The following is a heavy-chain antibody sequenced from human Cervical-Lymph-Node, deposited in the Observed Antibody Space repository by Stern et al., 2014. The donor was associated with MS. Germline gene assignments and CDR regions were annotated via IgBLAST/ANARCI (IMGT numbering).Heavy chain of an antibody. Sequence: DQLVESRAELKKPGSSVKDSCKASGGTFSTFSINWVRQVPGQSLEWMGGIIPIFDTPNFAQKFQGRVTITADSSTSTVYMALNSLRFDDTAVYYCVLPSTVTTAAFDVWGRGTMVTVSS. D-gene: IGHD4-11*01. V-gene: IGHV1-69*06. CDR1: GGTFSTFS. CDR2: IIPIFDTP. J-gene: IGHJ3*01. CDR3: VLPSTVTTAAFDV.